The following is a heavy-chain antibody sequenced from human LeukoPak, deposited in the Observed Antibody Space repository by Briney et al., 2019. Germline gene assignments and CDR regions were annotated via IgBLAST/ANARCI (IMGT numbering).Heavy chain of an antibody. CDR3: ARGQRDRAYCSGGSCSRFDP. J-gene: IGHJ5*02. CDR1: GGSISSYY. D-gene: IGHD2-15*01. V-gene: IGHV4-59*01. Sequence: SETLSLTCTVSGGSISSYYWSWIRQPPGKGLEWIGYIYYSGSTNYNPSLKSRVTISVDTSKNQLSLKLSSVTAAHTAVYYCARGQRDRAYCSGGSCSRFDPWGQGTLVTVSS. CDR2: IYYSGST.